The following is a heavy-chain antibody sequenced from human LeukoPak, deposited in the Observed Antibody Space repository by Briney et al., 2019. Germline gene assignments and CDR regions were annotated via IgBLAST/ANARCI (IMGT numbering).Heavy chain of an antibody. CDR1: GDSVSSNSAA. Sequence: SQTLSLTYALSGDSVSSNSAAWNWLRQSPSRGLEWLGSTYYRSKWYNDYAVSVKSRITINPDTSKNQFSLQLNSVTPEDTAVYYCARSVYYDILTGYSQYYFDYWGQGTLVTVSS. CDR3: ARSVYYDILTGYSQYYFDY. J-gene: IGHJ4*02. D-gene: IGHD3-9*01. V-gene: IGHV6-1*01. CDR2: TYYRSKWYN.